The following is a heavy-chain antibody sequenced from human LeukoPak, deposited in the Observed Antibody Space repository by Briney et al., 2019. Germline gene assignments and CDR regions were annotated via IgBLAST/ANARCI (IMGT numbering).Heavy chain of an antibody. V-gene: IGHV3-23*01. D-gene: IGHD4-17*01. CDR2: ISGSGGKT. CDR3: AKETTVTTYGAPFEY. Sequence: GGSLRLSRAASGFTFSSYAMNWVRQAPGKGLEWVSAISGSGGKTYYAGSVKGRFTISRDNSKNTLYLQMNILRVDDTAVYYCAKETTVTTYGAPFEYWGQGTLVTVSS. J-gene: IGHJ4*02. CDR1: GFTFSSYA.